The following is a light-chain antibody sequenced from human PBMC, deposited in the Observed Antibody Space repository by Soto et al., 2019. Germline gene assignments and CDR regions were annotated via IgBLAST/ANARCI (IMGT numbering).Light chain of an antibody. CDR1: SSDVGGYNY. Sequence: QSALTQPASVSGSPGQSITISCTGASSDVGGYNYVSWYQQHPGKAPKLMIYEVSNRPSGVSNRFSGSKSGNTASLTISGLQAEDEADYSRSSYTSRSTPLFGTGTKVTVL. V-gene: IGLV2-14*01. CDR2: EVS. CDR3: SSYTSRSTPL. J-gene: IGLJ1*01.